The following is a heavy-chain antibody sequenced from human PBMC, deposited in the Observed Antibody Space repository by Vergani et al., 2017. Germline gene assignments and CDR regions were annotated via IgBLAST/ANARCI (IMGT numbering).Heavy chain of an antibody. CDR3: ARHLAYCGGDCYPYYYGRDV. Sequence: QVQMQESGPGLVKTSETLSLTCSASGAPISYWCWSWLRQPAGKGLEWIGRLCPSGSTNYKPSLKSLVTMSIDTSKNQFSLKLTSVTAADTALYYCARHLAYCGGDCYPYYYGRDVWGQGTTVTVSS. CDR1: GAPISYWC. D-gene: IGHD2-21*02. J-gene: IGHJ6*02. V-gene: IGHV4-4*07. CDR2: LCPSGST.